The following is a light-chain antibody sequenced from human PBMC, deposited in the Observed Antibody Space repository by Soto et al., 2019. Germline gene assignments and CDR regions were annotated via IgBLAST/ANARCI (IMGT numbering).Light chain of an antibody. CDR1: QSVSSY. Sequence: EIVMTQSPATLSLSPGERATLSCRASQSVSSYLAWYQQKPGRAPRLLIYGASNRATGIPDRFSGSGSGTDFTLTISRLEPEDFAVYYCQQYGSSGTFGQGTKVDI. CDR3: QQYGSSGT. V-gene: IGKV3-20*01. CDR2: GAS. J-gene: IGKJ1*01.